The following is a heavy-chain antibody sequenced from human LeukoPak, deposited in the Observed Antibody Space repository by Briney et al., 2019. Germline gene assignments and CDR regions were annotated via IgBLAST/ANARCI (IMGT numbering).Heavy chain of an antibody. CDR2: ISSSSSYI. V-gene: IGHV3-21*01. CDR1: GFTFSSYS. CDR3: ASGGHYYGSGSYYFDY. Sequence: GGSLRLSCAASGFTFSSYSMSWVRQAPGKGLEWVSSISSSSSYIYYADSVKGRFTISRDNAKNSLHLQMNSLRAEDTAVYYCASGGHYYGSGSYYFDYWGQGTLVTVSS. J-gene: IGHJ4*02. D-gene: IGHD3-10*01.